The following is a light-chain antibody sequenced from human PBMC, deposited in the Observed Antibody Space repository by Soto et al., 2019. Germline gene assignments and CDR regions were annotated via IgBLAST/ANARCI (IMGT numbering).Light chain of an antibody. V-gene: IGLV2-14*01. J-gene: IGLJ2*01. CDR1: SSEVGGYNY. Sequence: QSALTQPASVSGSPGQSITISCTGTSSEVGGYNYVSWYQQYPGKAPKLMIYDVNNRPSGVSNRFSGSKSGNTASLTISGLQAEDEADYYCSSYTTSSTRVFGGGTKVTVL. CDR2: DVN. CDR3: SSYTTSSTRV.